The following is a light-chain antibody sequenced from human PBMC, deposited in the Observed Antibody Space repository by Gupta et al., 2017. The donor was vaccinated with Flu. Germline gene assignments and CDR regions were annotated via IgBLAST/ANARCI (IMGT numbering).Light chain of an antibody. Sequence: DIQMTQSPPSRSASVGDRVTITCQASQDISNYLNWYQQKPGKAPKLLISDASILETGVPSRFSGSGSGTDFTFTINSLQPEDIATYYCQQDDNLPFTFGGGTKVEIK. CDR2: DAS. J-gene: IGKJ4*01. CDR3: QQDDNLPFT. CDR1: QDISNY. V-gene: IGKV1-33*01.